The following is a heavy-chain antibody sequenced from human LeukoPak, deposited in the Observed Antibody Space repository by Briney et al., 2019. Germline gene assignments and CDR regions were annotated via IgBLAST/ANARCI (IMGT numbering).Heavy chain of an antibody. CDR2: TYYSGST. CDR1: GGSISSYY. J-gene: IGHJ6*02. Sequence: PSETLSLTCTVSGGSISSYYWSWFGQPPGKEWEWFGFTYYSGSTNYNPSLKSRVTISVDTSKNQFSLKLSSVTAADTAVYYCARASPPSKLIWFGEQNYGMDVWGQGTTVTVSS. D-gene: IGHD3-10*01. V-gene: IGHV4-59*01. CDR3: ARASPPSKLIWFGEQNYGMDV.